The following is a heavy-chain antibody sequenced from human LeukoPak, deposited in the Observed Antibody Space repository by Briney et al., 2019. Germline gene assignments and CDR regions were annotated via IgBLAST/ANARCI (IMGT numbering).Heavy chain of an antibody. D-gene: IGHD2-21*01. CDR2: LSYSGST. V-gene: IGHV4-39*01. Sequence: SETLSLTCTVSGGSISSSNSYWGWIRQPPGEGLEWIGTLSYSGSTYYNPSLKSRITISVDTSKSQFSLRLSSVTAADTALYYCARHIQGANVCDYWGLGTLVTVPS. J-gene: IGHJ4*02. CDR3: ARHIQGANVCDY. CDR1: GGSISSSNSY.